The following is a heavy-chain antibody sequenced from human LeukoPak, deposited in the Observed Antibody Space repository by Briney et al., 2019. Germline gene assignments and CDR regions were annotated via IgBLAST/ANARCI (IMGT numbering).Heavy chain of an antibody. CDR1: GYTFTSYG. V-gene: IGHV1-18*01. Sequence: ASVKVSCKASGYTFTSYGISWVRQAPGRGLEWMGWISAYNGNTNYAQKLQGRVTMTTDTSTSTAYMEPRSLRSDDTAVYYCARVSYGTYWYFDLWGRGTLVTVSS. CDR3: ARVSYGTYWYFDL. D-gene: IGHD5-18*01. J-gene: IGHJ2*01. CDR2: ISAYNGNT.